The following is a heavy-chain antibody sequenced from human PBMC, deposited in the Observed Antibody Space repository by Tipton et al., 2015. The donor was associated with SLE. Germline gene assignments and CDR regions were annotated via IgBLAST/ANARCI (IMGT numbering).Heavy chain of an antibody. J-gene: IGHJ5*02. Sequence: LSLTCTVSGGSINNYYWSWIRQPPGKGLEWIGYVYYSGSTNYSPSLKSRVTISVDTSKNQFSLKLSSVTAAATAVYYCARRGSYMGPLQAWGQGTLVTVSS. CDR2: VYYSGST. CDR1: GGSINNYY. CDR3: ARRGSYMGPLQA. V-gene: IGHV4-59*08. D-gene: IGHD5-24*01.